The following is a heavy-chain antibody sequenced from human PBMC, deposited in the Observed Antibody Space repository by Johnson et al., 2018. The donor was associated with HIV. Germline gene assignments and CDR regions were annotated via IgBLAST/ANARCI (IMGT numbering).Heavy chain of an antibody. V-gene: IGHV3-66*02. D-gene: IGHD6-13*01. CDR2: ISSGGTT. Sequence: VQLVESGGGLVQPGGSLRLSCAASGFTVSNNYMSWVRQAPGKGLEWFSLISSGGTTYYAYSVKGRFTISRDNSKTTLYLQMNSLRGEDTAVYYCARSKGSIWYGSAFDIWGQGTMVTVSS. J-gene: IGHJ3*02. CDR1: GFTVSNNY. CDR3: ARSKGSIWYGSAFDI.